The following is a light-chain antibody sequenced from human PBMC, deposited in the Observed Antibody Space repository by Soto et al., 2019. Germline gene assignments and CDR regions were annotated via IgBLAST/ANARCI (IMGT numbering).Light chain of an antibody. Sequence: EIVLTQSPATVSLSPGERATLSCRASQSVSSYLAWYQQKPGQAPRLLIYDASNRANGTPARFSGSGSGTDFPLTISRLEPEDFAVYYCQQRSSNWPPVTFGQGTRLEIK. CDR2: DAS. CDR3: QQRSSNWPPVT. CDR1: QSVSSY. V-gene: IGKV3-11*01. J-gene: IGKJ5*01.